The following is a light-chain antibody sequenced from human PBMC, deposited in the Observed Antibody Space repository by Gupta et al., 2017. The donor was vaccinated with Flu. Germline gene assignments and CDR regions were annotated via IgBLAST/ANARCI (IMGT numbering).Light chain of an antibody. CDR3: SSYTASSTLGV. Sequence: HSALTQPASMSGSPGQSITISCTGTSYDVGSYNYVSWYQQHPGEAPKLVIEEVTSRPSGVSNRFSGSKSGNTASLTISGLQAEDEADYYCSSYTASSTLGVFGGGTQLTGL. V-gene: IGLV2-14*01. J-gene: IGLJ2*01. CDR1: SYDVGSYNY. CDR2: EVT.